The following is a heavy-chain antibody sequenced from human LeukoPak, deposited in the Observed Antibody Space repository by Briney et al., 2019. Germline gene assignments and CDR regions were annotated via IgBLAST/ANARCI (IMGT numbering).Heavy chain of an antibody. J-gene: IGHJ5*02. V-gene: IGHV3-23*01. CDR2: IGGTSGGT. CDR3: AKDRRGASAWSSDS. Sequence: GGSLRLSCGASGFTFSNYAMSWVRQAPGQGLEWVSAIGGTSGGTYYADSVKGRFTISRDNFKNMLYLQMNSLSAENTAVYYCAKDRRGASAWSSDSWGQGTMVTVSS. D-gene: IGHD1-26*01. CDR1: GFTFSNYA.